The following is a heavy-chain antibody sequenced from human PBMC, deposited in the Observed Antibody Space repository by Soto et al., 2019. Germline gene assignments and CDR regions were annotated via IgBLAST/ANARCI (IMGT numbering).Heavy chain of an antibody. CDR3: AKDRPRRTSGDFFNY. CDR1: GFTFSHYA. CDR2: VRASGLNT. D-gene: IGHD1-1*01. J-gene: IGHJ4*02. V-gene: IGHV3-23*01. Sequence: EVQLLESGGKLVQPGGSLTLSCAASGFTFSHYAMAWVRQAPGKGLEWVSGVRASGLNTDYADPVKGRFYTSRDNSKNTVSLHMNSLRAAATALYYCAKDRPRRTSGDFFNYWGQGTPVTASS.